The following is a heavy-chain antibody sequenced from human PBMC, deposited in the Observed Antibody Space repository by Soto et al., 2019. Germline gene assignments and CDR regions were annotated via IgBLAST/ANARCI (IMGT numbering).Heavy chain of an antibody. CDR3: ARGNIVVVTAIRYNWFDP. CDR2: VCYSGST. D-gene: IGHD2-21*02. V-gene: IGHV4-30-4*01. Sequence: QVQLQESGPGLVKPSQTLSLTCTVSGGSISSGDYYWSWIRQPPGKGLEWLGYVCYSGSTYYNPALRSRVTISVDTSKNEFSLKLSSVTAADTAVYYCARGNIVVVTAIRYNWFDPWGQGTLVTVSS. CDR1: GGSISSGDYY. J-gene: IGHJ5*02.